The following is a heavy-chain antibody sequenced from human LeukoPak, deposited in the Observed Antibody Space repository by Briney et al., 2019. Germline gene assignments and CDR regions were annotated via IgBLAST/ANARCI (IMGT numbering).Heavy chain of an antibody. V-gene: IGHV3-66*01. D-gene: IGHD6-19*01. CDR3: ARDAASSGWYLNWFDP. J-gene: IGHJ5*02. CDR2: IYSGGST. Sequence: GGSLRLSCAASGFTVSSNYMSWVRQAPGKGLEWVSVIYSGGSTYYADSVKGRFTISRDNSKNTLYLQMNSLRAEDTAVYYCARDAASSGWYLNWFDPWGQGTLVTVSS. CDR1: GFTVSSNY.